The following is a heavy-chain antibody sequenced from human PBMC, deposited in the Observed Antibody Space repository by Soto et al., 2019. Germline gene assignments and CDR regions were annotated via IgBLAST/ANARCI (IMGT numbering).Heavy chain of an antibody. CDR3: ARTVSGSTGRPDLWYFDL. D-gene: IGHD3-10*01. V-gene: IGHV3-23*01. CDR1: GFTFSGYA. J-gene: IGHJ2*01. Sequence: EVQLLDSGGGLVQPGGSLRLSCAASGFTFSGYALTWVRQAPGKGLEWVSAISGGGDATFYADSVKGRFTISRDNSKNTLYLQMNPLRAEDTAVYYGARTVSGSTGRPDLWYFDLWGRGTLVTVSS. CDR2: ISGGGDAT.